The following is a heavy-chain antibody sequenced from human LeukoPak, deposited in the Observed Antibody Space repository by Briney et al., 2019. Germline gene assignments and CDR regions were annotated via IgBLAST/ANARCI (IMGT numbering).Heavy chain of an antibody. V-gene: IGHV3-21*01. CDR1: GFTFSSYS. Sequence: GGSLRLSCAASGFTFSSYSMNWVRQAPGKGLEWVSSISSSSSYIYYADSVKGRFTISRDNAKNSLYLQMNSLRAEDTAVYYCARKGAQGDFAYWGQRTLVTVSS. D-gene: IGHD5-24*01. CDR3: ARKGAQGDFAY. CDR2: ISSSSSYI. J-gene: IGHJ4*02.